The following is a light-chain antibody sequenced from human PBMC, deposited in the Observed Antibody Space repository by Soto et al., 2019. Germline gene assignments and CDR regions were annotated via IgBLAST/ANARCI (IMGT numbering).Light chain of an antibody. J-gene: IGKJ4*01. CDR2: AAS. CDR3: QHLSTYPST. CDR1: QSISSY. V-gene: IGKV1-39*01. Sequence: DNQMTHSPSSLSAYVGDRVTITCRASQSISSYLNWYQQKPGKAPKLLIFAASTLQSGVPSRFSGSGSGTDFTLTISSLQAEDFATYYCQHLSTYPSTFGGGTKVDIK.